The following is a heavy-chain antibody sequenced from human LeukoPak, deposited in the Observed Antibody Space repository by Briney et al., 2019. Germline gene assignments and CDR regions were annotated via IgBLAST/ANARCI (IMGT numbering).Heavy chain of an antibody. V-gene: IGHV1-24*01. J-gene: IGHJ4*02. CDR2: FDPEDGET. CDR3: ATGGVLWFGESPNYFDY. CDR1: GYTLTELS. Sequence: ASVKVSCKVSGYTLTELSMHWVRQAPGKGLEWMGGFDPEDGETIYAQKFQGRVTMTKDTSTDTAYMELSSLRSEDTAVYYCATGGVLWFGESPNYFDYWGQGTLVTVSS. D-gene: IGHD3-10*01.